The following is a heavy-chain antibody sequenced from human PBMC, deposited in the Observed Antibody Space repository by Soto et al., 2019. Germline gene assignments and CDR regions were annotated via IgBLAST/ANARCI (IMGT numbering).Heavy chain of an antibody. D-gene: IGHD3-22*01. CDR1: GYSFTSFW. CDR2: IYPGDSDT. Sequence: GESLKISSKGSGYSFTSFWIGWVRQMPGKGLEWMGIIYPGDSDTRYSPSFQGQVTISADKSISTAYLQWSSLKASDTAMYYCARACSSPYYYDSSGYDAFDIWGQGTMVTVSS. CDR3: ARACSSPYYYDSSGYDAFDI. J-gene: IGHJ3*02. V-gene: IGHV5-51*01.